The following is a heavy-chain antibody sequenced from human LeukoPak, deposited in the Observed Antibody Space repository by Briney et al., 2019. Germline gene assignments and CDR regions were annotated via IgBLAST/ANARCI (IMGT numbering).Heavy chain of an antibody. Sequence: GSLRLSCAASGFTFSSYAMHWVRQAPGKGLEWVAVISYDGSNKYYVDSVKGRFTISRDNSKNTLYLQMNSLRAEDTAVYYCARGKGIAAAGLDYWGQGTLVTVSS. CDR1: GFTFSSYA. D-gene: IGHD6-13*01. CDR2: ISYDGSNK. V-gene: IGHV3-30-3*01. CDR3: ARGKGIAAAGLDY. J-gene: IGHJ4*02.